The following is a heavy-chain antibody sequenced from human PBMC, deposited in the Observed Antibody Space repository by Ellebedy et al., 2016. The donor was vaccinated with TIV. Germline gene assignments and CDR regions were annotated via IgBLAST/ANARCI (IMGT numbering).Heavy chain of an antibody. J-gene: IGHJ4*02. CDR1: GFIFGTYW. CDR2: ISGSGVGT. V-gene: IGHV3-23*01. D-gene: IGHD1-26*01. CDR3: ATQWELYD. Sequence: GESLKISCAASGFIFGTYWMTWVRQAPGKGLEWVSAISGSGVGTYYADSVKGRFTISRDNSKNTLYLQMNSLRDEDTAVYYCATQWELYDWGQGTPVTVSS.